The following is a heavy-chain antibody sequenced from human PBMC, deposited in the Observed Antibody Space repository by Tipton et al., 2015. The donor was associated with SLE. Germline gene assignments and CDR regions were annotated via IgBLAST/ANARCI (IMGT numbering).Heavy chain of an antibody. Sequence: TLSLTCAVYGGSFSGYYWSWIRQPPGKGLEWIGYIYYSGSTNYNPSLKSRVTISVDTSKNQFSLKLSSVTAADTAVYYCARDVGATNYWGRGTLVTVSS. CDR3: ARDVGATNY. J-gene: IGHJ4*02. CDR2: IYYSGST. V-gene: IGHV4-59*01. CDR1: GGSFSGYY. D-gene: IGHD1-26*01.